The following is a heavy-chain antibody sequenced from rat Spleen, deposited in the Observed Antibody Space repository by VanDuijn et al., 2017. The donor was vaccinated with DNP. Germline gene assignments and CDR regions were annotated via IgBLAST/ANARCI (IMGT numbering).Heavy chain of an antibody. CDR3: ARWPGYNPPYAMDA. CDR1: GYSITSNY. CDR2: INYSGTT. V-gene: IGHV3-1*01. Sequence: VQLQESGPGLVEPSQSLSLACSVTGYSITSNYWGWIRKFPGNQMEWIGYINYSGTTGYSPSLKSRISITRDTSKNQLFLQVNSVTTEDTATYHCARWPGYNPPYAMDAWGQGTSVTVSS. J-gene: IGHJ4*01. D-gene: IGHD1-4*01.